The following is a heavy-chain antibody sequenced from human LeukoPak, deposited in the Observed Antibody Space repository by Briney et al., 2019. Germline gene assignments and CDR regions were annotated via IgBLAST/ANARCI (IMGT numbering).Heavy chain of an antibody. V-gene: IGHV3-30*02. Sequence: GGSLRLSCAASGFTFSSYGMHWVRQAPGKGLEWVAFIRYDGSNKYYADSVKGRFTISRDNSKNTLYLQMNSLRAEDTAVYYCVRGTPSGWYGVYWGQGTLVTVSS. CDR3: VRGTPSGWYGVY. D-gene: IGHD6-19*01. CDR2: IRYDGSNK. J-gene: IGHJ4*02. CDR1: GFTFSSYG.